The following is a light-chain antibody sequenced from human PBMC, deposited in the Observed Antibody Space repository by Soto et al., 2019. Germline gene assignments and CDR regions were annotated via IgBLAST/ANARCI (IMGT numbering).Light chain of an antibody. CDR2: DAS. V-gene: IGKV3-11*01. Sequence: EIVLTQSPATLSLSPGERVTLSFRASQSIGLSLAWYQQKRGQAPRLLIYDASKRATGIPARFSGSGSGTDFTFTISSLEPEDFAVYYCQQRNYWPRTFGQGTKVDIK. CDR1: QSIGLS. CDR3: QQRNYWPRT. J-gene: IGKJ1*01.